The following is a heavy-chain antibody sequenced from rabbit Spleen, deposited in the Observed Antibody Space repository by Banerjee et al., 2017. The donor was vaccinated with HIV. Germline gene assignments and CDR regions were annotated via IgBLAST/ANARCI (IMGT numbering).Heavy chain of an antibody. D-gene: IGHD4-1*01. CDR1: GFSFSAGYY. CDR3: ARDLDGVIGWNFGW. Sequence: QSLEESGGDLVKPGASLTLTCTASGFSFSAGYYMCWVRQAPGKGLEWIACIHGGSSNNIYYASWAKGRFTFSKTSSTTVTLQMTSLTAADTATYFCARDLDGVIGWNFGWWGPGTLVTVS. J-gene: IGHJ4*01. CDR2: IHGGSSNNI. V-gene: IGHV1S40*01.